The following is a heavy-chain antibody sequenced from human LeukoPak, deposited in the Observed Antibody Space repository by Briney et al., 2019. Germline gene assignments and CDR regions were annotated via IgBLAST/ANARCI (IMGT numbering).Heavy chain of an antibody. CDR3: AKTGGYYYASG. CDR1: GFTFSSYA. Sequence: GGSLRLSCAGSGFTFSSYALSWVCQAPGRGLEWVSSLSGSGGSPYYADSVKGRFTISRDNSNNTLYLHMNGLGADDTAVYFCAKTGGYYYASGWGQGTLVTVSS. CDR2: LSGSGGSP. D-gene: IGHD3-10*01. V-gene: IGHV3-23*01. J-gene: IGHJ4*02.